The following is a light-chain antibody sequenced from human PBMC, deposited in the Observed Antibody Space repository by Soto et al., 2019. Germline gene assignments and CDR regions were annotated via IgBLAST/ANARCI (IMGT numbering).Light chain of an antibody. CDR2: LGS. V-gene: IGKV2-28*01. J-gene: IGKJ2*01. CDR1: RSLLRSNGDNY. CDR3: MQALEDPNT. Sequence: DIVMTQSPLSLPVTPGEPASISCRSSRSLLRSNGDNYLDWYLQKPGQSPQLLISLGSNRASGVPDRFSDSGSGTDFTLKISRVEAEDVGFYYCMQALEDPNTFGQGTKLEIK.